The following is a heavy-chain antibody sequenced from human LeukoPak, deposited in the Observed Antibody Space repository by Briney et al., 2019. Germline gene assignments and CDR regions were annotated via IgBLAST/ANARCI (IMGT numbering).Heavy chain of an antibody. CDR2: MNPNSGNT. D-gene: IGHD3-9*01. V-gene: IGHV1-8*01. Sequence: GESLKISCKGSGYTFTSYDINWVRQATGQGLEWMGWMNPNSGNTGYAQKFQGRVTMTRNTSISTAYMELSSLRSEDTAVYYCARGTQYYDILTGLKTLGYWGQGTLVTVSS. CDR1: GYTFTSYD. J-gene: IGHJ4*02. CDR3: ARGTQYYDILTGLKTLGY.